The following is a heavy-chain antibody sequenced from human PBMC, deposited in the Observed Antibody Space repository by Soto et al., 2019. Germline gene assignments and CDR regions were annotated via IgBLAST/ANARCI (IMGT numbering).Heavy chain of an antibody. D-gene: IGHD6-13*01. CDR1: RYSFTDYW. V-gene: IGHV5-51*01. CDR3: ASHTNSWYYFDH. CDR2: IYPGDSDT. J-gene: IGHJ4*02. Sequence: EVQLVQSGAEVKKSGESLKISCKAFRYSFTDYWIGWVRQMPGKGLEWMGFIYPGDSDTRYSPSFQGQVTISADKSISTAYLQWSSLKASDSAIYFCASHTNSWYYFDHWGQGTVVTVSS.